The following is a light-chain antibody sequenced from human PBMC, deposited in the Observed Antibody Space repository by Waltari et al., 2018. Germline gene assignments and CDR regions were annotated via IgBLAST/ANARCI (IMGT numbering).Light chain of an antibody. V-gene: IGLV2-11*01. CDR3: CSYAGRYTFV. CDR2: HVD. Sequence: SALTQPRPVSGSPGQSVTLSCTAHGSDVGGYLHVSWYHHHPDRPPKVVIYHVDKRPSGVPDRFSGSQSCKTASLTISGLQAEDEGDYYCCSYAGRYTFVFGSGTRVTVL. J-gene: IGLJ1*01. CDR1: GSDVGGYLH.